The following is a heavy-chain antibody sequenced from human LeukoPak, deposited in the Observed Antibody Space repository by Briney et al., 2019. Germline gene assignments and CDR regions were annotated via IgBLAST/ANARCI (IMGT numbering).Heavy chain of an antibody. CDR2: ISSSGSTI. Sequence: GGSLRLSCAASGFTFSDYYMSWIRQTPGKGLEWVSYISSSGSTIYYADSVKGRFTISRDNAKNSLYLQMNSPRAEDTAVYYCARENFPRSRGYYYYMDVWGKGTTVTVSS. V-gene: IGHV3-11*04. CDR3: ARENFPRSRGYYYYMDV. J-gene: IGHJ6*03. CDR1: GFTFSDYY. D-gene: IGHD3-10*01.